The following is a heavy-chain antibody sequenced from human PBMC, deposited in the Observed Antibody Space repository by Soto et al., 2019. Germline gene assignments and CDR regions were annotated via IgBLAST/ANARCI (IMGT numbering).Heavy chain of an antibody. D-gene: IGHD4-17*01. Sequence: QVQLQQWGAGLLKPSETLSLTCAVYGGSFSGYYWSWIRQPPGKGLEWIGEINHSGSTNYNPSLKSRVTISVDTSKNQFSLKLSSVTVADTAVYYCASLPPTTVTTWGYWGQGTLVTVSS. CDR3: ASLPPTTVTTWGY. V-gene: IGHV4-34*01. CDR1: GGSFSGYY. J-gene: IGHJ4*02. CDR2: INHSGST.